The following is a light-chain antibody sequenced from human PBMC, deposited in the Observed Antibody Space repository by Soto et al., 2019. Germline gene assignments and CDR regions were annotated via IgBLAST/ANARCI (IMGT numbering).Light chain of an antibody. V-gene: IGKV3-20*01. CDR3: QQYGSSPPIT. Sequence: EIVLTQSPGTLSLSPGERATLSCRAGQGVRNNYLAWYQHKPGRAPRLLIYGASSRATGIPDRFSGSGSGTDFTLTISRLEPEDFAVYYCQQYGSSPPITFGQGTRLEIK. CDR2: GAS. J-gene: IGKJ5*01. CDR1: QGVRNNY.